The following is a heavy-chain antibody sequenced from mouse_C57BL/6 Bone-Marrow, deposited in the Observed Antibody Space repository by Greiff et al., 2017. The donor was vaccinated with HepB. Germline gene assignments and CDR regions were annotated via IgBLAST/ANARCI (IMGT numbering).Heavy chain of an antibody. D-gene: IGHD1-1*01. V-gene: IGHV1-54*01. CDR1: GYAFTNYL. CDR3: ARSVVGAMDY. Sequence: VKLQQSGAELVRPGTSVKVSCKASGYAFTNYLIEWVKQRPGQGLEWIGVINPGSGGTNYNEKFKGKATLTADKSSSTAYMQLSSLTSEDSAVYFCARSVVGAMDYWGQGTSVTVSS. J-gene: IGHJ4*01. CDR2: INPGSGGT.